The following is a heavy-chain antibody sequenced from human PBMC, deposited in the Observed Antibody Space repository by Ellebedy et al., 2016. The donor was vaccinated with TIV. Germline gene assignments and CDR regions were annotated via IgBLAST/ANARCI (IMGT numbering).Heavy chain of an antibody. CDR3: ARQPDYYGWIDP. CDR2: IYYSGST. Sequence: MPSETLSLTCTVSGGSISSSSYYWGWIRQPPGKGLEWIGSIYYSGSTYYNPSLKSRVTISVDTSKNQFSLKLSSVTAADTAVYYCARQPDYYGWIDPWGQGTLVTVSS. CDR1: GGSISSSSYY. D-gene: IGHD3-10*01. V-gene: IGHV4-39*01. J-gene: IGHJ5*02.